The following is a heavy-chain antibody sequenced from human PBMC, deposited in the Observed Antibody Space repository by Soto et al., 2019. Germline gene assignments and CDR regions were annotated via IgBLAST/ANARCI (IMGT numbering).Heavy chain of an antibody. J-gene: IGHJ4*02. V-gene: IGHV1-69*01. CDR2: IIPIFGTA. CDR3: ARAGDSYMTTVVTPFDY. CDR1: GGTFSSYA. D-gene: IGHD4-17*01. Sequence: QVQLVQSGAEVKKPGSSVKVSCKASGGTFSSYAISWVRQAPGQGLDWMGGIIPIFGTANYAQKFQGRVTITADESTSTAYMELSSLRSEDTAVYYCARAGDSYMTTVVTPFDYWGQGTLVTVSS.